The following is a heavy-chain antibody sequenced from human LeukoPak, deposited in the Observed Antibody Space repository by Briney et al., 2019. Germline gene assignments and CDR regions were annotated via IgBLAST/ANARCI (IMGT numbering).Heavy chain of an antibody. J-gene: IGHJ4*02. Sequence: GGSLRLSCAASGFTVSSNYMSWVRQAPGKGLEWVSVIYSGGSTYYADSVKGRFTISRDNSKNTLYLQMNSLRAEDTAVYYCAKVDPMGAHRPFDYWGQGTLVTVSS. CDR2: IYSGGST. V-gene: IGHV3-53*05. D-gene: IGHD1-26*01. CDR1: GFTVSSNY. CDR3: AKVDPMGAHRPFDY.